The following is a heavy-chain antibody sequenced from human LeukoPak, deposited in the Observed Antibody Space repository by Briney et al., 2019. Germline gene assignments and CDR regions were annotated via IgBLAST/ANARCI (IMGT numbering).Heavy chain of an antibody. CDR1: GYTFTGCY. CDR3: ARTYYDFWSGYDAFDI. Sequence: ASVKVSCKASGYTFTGCYMHWVRHAPGQGLEWMGWINPNSGGTNYAQKFQGRATMTRDTSISTAYMELSRLRSDDTAVYYCARTYYDFWSGYDAFDIWGQGTMVTVSS. CDR2: INPNSGGT. V-gene: IGHV1-2*02. D-gene: IGHD3-3*01. J-gene: IGHJ3*02.